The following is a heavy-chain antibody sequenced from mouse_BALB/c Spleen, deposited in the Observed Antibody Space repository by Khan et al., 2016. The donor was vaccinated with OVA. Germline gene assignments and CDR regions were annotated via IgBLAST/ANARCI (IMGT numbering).Heavy chain of an antibody. CDR1: GFSLTNYG. D-gene: IGHD2-10*01. Sequence: QVRLKESGPGLVAPSQSLSITCTISGFSLTNYGVHWVRQPPGKGLEWLVVIWSDGSTTYNSALKSRLTITKDNSKSQVFLKMNNLQTDDTAMYFCARQPYYHYNIMDYWGQGTSVTVSS. J-gene: IGHJ4*01. CDR2: IWSDGST. V-gene: IGHV2-6-1*01. CDR3: ARQPYYHYNIMDY.